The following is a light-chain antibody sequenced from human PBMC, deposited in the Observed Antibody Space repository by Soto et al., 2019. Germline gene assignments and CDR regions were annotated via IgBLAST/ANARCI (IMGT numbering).Light chain of an antibody. J-gene: IGKJ4*01. V-gene: IGKV3-15*01. Sequence: EQLVSQSHATLSVSPGERSALSGGASQNIHHHMSWFLQKPGQTPRLLIYDAIIRAADVPARFSGSWSGTEFTLTINSLQSEDFAVYYCQQYDAWPLTVGGGTKVDIK. CDR2: DAI. CDR1: QNIHHH. CDR3: QQYDAWPLT.